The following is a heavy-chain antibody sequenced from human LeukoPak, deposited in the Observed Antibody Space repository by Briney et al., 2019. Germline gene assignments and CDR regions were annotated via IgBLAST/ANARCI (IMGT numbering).Heavy chain of an antibody. CDR2: ISSGSSFI. Sequence: GGSLRLSCAASGFTFSSYSMNWVRQAPGKGLEWVSSISSGSSFIYYADSVKGRFTTSRDNARNSLYLQMNTLRAEDTAVYYCARSREGTTGMGQDYWGQGTLVTVSS. J-gene: IGHJ4*02. V-gene: IGHV3-21*01. CDR3: ARSREGTTGMGQDY. D-gene: IGHD1-1*01. CDR1: GFTFSSYS.